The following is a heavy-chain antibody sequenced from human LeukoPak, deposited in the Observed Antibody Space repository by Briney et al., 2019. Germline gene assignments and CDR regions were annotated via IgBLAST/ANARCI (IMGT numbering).Heavy chain of an antibody. CDR1: GGSISSGGYY. CDR2: IYYSGST. CDR3: ARGVTMIVVVIGGMPDAFDI. D-gene: IGHD3-22*01. Sequence: SETLSLTCTVSGGSISSGGYYWSWIRQHPGKGLEWIGYIYYSGSTYYNPSLKSRVTISVDTSKNQFSLKLSSVTAADTAVYYCARGVTMIVVVIGGMPDAFDIWGQGRMVTVSS. V-gene: IGHV4-31*03. J-gene: IGHJ3*02.